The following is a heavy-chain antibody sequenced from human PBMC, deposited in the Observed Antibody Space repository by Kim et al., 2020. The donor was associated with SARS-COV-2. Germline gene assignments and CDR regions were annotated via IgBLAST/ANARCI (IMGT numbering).Heavy chain of an antibody. Sequence: GGSLRLSCAASGFTFSSYAMHWVRQAPGKGLEWVAVISYDGSNKYYADSVKGRFTISRDNSKNTLYLQMNSLRAEDTAVYYCARGDLYSRTYYYDSSGYAFDYWGQGTLVTVSS. J-gene: IGHJ4*02. CDR2: ISYDGSNK. CDR3: ARGDLYSRTYYYDSSGYAFDY. V-gene: IGHV3-30-3*01. D-gene: IGHD3-22*01. CDR1: GFTFSSYA.